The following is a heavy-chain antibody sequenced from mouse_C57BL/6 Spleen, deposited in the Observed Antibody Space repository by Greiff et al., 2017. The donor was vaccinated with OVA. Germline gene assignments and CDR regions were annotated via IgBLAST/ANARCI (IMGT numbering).Heavy chain of an antibody. V-gene: IGHV1-54*01. CDR1: GYAFTNYL. CDR2: INPGSGGT. Sequence: QVHVKQSGAELVRPGTSVKVSCKASGYAFTNYLIEWVKQRPGQGLEWIGVINPGSGGTNYNEKFKGKATLTADKSSSTAYMQLSSLTSEDSAVYFCARRIYYGNPYFDYWGQGTTLTVSS. J-gene: IGHJ2*01. CDR3: ARRIYYGNPYFDY. D-gene: IGHD2-1*01.